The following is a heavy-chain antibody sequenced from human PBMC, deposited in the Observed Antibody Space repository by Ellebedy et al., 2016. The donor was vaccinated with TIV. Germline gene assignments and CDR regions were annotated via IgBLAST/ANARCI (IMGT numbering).Heavy chain of an antibody. CDR2: ISSIGNT. V-gene: IGHV4-59*01. CDR1: DGSISSYY. D-gene: IGHD5-12*01. J-gene: IGHJ4*02. Sequence: MPSETLSLTCTVSDGSISSYYWGWIRQPPGKGLEWIGYISSIGNTNYTPSLKSRVPMSIDTSKNQFSLKLRSVTAEDPAVYYCARDGGYTYGMFDYWGQGTLVTVSS. CDR3: ARDGGYTYGMFDY.